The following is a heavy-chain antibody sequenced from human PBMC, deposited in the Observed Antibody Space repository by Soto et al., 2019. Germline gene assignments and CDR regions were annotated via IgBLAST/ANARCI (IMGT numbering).Heavy chain of an antibody. J-gene: IGHJ4*02. CDR2: ISGSGGST. V-gene: IGHV3-23*01. CDR3: AEDRLPDYYDSSGYYRFDY. Sequence: GGSLILSCAASGFTFSSYAMSWVRPAPGKGLEWVSAISGSGGSTYYADSVKGRFTISRDNSKNTLYLQMNSLRAEDTAVYYCAEDRLPDYYDSSGYYRFDYWGQGTLVTVSS. CDR1: GFTFSSYA. D-gene: IGHD3-22*01.